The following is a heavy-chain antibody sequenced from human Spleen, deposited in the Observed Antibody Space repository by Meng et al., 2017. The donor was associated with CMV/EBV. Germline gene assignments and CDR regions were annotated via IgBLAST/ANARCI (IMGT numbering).Heavy chain of an antibody. CDR3: AGDLWFGEANWFDP. CDR1: GGSISSYY. Sequence: SETLSLTCTVSGGSISSYYWSWIRQPPGKGLEWIGSISYSGSTYYNPSLKSRVTISIDTSKNHFSLKMTSVTAADTAAYYCAGDLWFGEANWFDPWGQGTLVTVSS. D-gene: IGHD3-10*01. CDR2: ISYSGST. J-gene: IGHJ5*02. V-gene: IGHV4-59*12.